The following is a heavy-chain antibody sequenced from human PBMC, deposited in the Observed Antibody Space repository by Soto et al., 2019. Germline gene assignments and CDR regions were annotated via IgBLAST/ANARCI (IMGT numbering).Heavy chain of an antibody. Sequence: EVQLVESGGGLVTPGGSLRLSCAASGFTFTNAWMNWVRQAPGKGLEWVGLIKMKSEGAPTHYAAPVNGRFTISREDSKKRLYLKISYLRTDDTAGYDCTTLGAYDFYRKFEVWGQGTTVTVP. CDR1: GFTFTNAW. D-gene: IGHD3-3*01. J-gene: IGHJ6*02. CDR3: TTLGAYDFYRKFEV. CDR2: IKMKSEGAPT. V-gene: IGHV3-15*07.